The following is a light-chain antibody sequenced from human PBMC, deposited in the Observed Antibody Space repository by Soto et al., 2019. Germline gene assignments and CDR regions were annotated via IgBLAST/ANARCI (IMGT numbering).Light chain of an antibody. CDR1: SSDVGGYNY. J-gene: IGLJ1*01. CDR3: SSYTSSSTPNV. CDR2: DVS. Sequence: QSVLTQPASVSGSPGHSITISCTGTSSDVGGYNYVSWYQQHPGKAPKLMIYDVSNRPSGVSNRFSGSKSGNTASLTISGLQAEDEADYYCSSYTSSSTPNVFGTGTKVTVL. V-gene: IGLV2-14*01.